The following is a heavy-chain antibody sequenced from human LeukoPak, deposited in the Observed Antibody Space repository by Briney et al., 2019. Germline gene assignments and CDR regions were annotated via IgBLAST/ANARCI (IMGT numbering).Heavy chain of an antibody. D-gene: IGHD2-2*01. V-gene: IGHV1-2*02. CDR3: ARDPITVVPAAIAPPSFDY. CDR2: INPNGGGT. CDR1: GYTFTGYY. J-gene: IGHJ4*02. Sequence: ASVKVSCKASGYTFTGYYMHWVRQAPGQGLEWMGWINPNGGGTNYAQKFQGRVTMTRDTSISTAYMELSRLRSDDTAVYYCARDPITVVPAAIAPPSFDYWGQGTLVTVSS.